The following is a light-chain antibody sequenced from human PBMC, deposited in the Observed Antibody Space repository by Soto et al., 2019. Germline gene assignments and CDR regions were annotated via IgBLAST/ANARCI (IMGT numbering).Light chain of an antibody. J-gene: IGKJ4*01. V-gene: IGKV3-11*01. CDR2: DAS. CDR1: QSVSSY. CDR3: QQRSNWPLT. Sequence: EIVMTQSPATLSVSPGEGATLSCRASQSVSSYLAWYQQKPGQAPRLLIYDASNRATGIPDRFSGSGSGTDFTLTISSLEPEDFAVDDCQQRSNWPLTFGGGTKVDIK.